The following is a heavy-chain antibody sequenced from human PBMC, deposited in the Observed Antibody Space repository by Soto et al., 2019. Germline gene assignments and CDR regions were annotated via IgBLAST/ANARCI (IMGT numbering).Heavy chain of an antibody. J-gene: IGHJ4*02. Sequence: AGGFLRLSCAASGFTFSNYAMSWVRQAPGKELEWVSSISSSGGSTDYADSVKGRFTISRDNSQNTLNLQMNSLRAEDTAIYFCAKNQHAMAHDYWGPGTLVTVSS. CDR3: AKNQHAMAHDY. CDR1: GFTFSNYA. CDR2: ISSSGGST. V-gene: IGHV3-23*01. D-gene: IGHD2-8*01.